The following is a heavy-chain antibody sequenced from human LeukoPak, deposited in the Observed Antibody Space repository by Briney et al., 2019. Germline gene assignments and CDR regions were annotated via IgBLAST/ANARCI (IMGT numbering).Heavy chain of an antibody. CDR3: ATVWFRRFDY. CDR2: ISGSGGST. J-gene: IGHJ4*02. Sequence: GGSLRLSCAASGFTVSSYAISWVRQAPGKGLEWVSVISGSGGSTYYADSVKGRFAISRDNSKNKLYLQMNSLSAEDTAVYYCATVWFRRFDYWGQGILVTVSS. D-gene: IGHD3-16*01. CDR1: GFTVSSYA. V-gene: IGHV3-23*01.